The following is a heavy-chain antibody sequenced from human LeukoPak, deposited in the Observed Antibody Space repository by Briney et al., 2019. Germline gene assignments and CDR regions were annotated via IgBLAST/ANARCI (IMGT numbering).Heavy chain of an antibody. CDR1: GFTFSVYW. D-gene: IGHD4-17*01. CDR3: ARGYGDPIHFDY. J-gene: IGHJ4*02. V-gene: IGHV3-7*04. CDR2: IKRDGSEK. Sequence: GGSLRLSCAASGFTFSVYWMSCVRQAPGXGLEWVANIKRDGSEKYYVDSVKGRFTISRDNAKNSLYLQMNSLRAEEAAVYYCARGYGDPIHFDYWGQGTLVTVSS.